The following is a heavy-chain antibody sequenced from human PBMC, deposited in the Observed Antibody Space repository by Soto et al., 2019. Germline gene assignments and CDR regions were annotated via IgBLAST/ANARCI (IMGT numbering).Heavy chain of an antibody. J-gene: IGHJ4*02. CDR2: IYWDDDK. CDR3: AHRPNFGGPTFFDY. CDR1: GFSLSTNEVG. D-gene: IGHD4-17*01. V-gene: IGHV2-5*02. Sequence: QITLKESGPTLVKPTQTLTLTCTFSGFSLSTNEVGVGWIRQPPGKALEWLALIYWDDDKRYSPSLKSRLTITKDTSKNQVVLTMTNMDPVDTATYYCAHRPNFGGPTFFDYWGQGTLVTVSS.